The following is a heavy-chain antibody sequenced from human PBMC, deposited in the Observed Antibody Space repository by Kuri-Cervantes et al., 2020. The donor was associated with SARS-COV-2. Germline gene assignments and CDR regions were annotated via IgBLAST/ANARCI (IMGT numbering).Heavy chain of an antibody. V-gene: IGHV3-21*01. CDR2: ISSSSSYT. D-gene: IGHD7-27*01. J-gene: IGHJ4*02. CDR1: GFTFSSYS. CDR3: ARDLRLGNSLDY. Sequence: GGSLRLSCAASGFTFSSYSMNWVRQAPGKGLEWVSSISSSSSYTYYADSVKGRFTISRDNVKNSLYLQMNSLRAEDTAVYYCARDLRLGNSLDYWGQGTLVTVSS.